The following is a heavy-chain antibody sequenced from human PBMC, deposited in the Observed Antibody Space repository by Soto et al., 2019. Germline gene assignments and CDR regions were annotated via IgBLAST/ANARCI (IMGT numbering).Heavy chain of an antibody. D-gene: IGHD2-2*01. V-gene: IGHV1-69*13. CDR3: ARGLVLAAISIYYYGMDV. CDR2: IIPIFGTA. J-gene: IGHJ6*02. Sequence: GASVKVSCKASGGTFSSYAISWVRQAPGQGLEWMGGIIPIFGTANYAQKFQGRVTITADESTSTAYMELSSLRSEDTAVYYCARGLVLAAISIYYYGMDVWGQGTTVTVSS. CDR1: GGTFSSYA.